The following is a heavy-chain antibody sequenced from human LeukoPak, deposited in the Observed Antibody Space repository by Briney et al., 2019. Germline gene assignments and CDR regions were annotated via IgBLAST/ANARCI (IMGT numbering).Heavy chain of an antibody. Sequence: GGSLRLSCAASGFTFNSYGLHWVRQAPGKGLEWVAFIRYDGSNKYYADSVKGRFTISRDNSKNTLYLQMNSLRAEDTAVYYCARDAAWYQLPQGRGRFDPWGQGTLVTVSS. D-gene: IGHD2-2*01. J-gene: IGHJ5*02. CDR3: ARDAAWYQLPQGRGRFDP. V-gene: IGHV3-30*02. CDR1: GFTFNSYG. CDR2: IRYDGSNK.